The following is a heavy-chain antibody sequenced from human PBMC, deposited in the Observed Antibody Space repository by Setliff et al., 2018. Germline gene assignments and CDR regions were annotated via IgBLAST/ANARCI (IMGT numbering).Heavy chain of an antibody. D-gene: IGHD3-22*01. J-gene: IGHJ3*02. CDR2: IYYSGST. Sequence: TLSLTCTVSGGSISSSSYYWGWIRQPPGKGLEWIGSIYYSGSTYYNPSPKSRVTISVDTSKNQFSLKLSSVTAADTAVYYCARDPLRVVVTSDAFDIWGQGTMVTVSS. CDR3: ARDPLRVVVTSDAFDI. CDR1: GGSISSSSYY. V-gene: IGHV4-39*07.